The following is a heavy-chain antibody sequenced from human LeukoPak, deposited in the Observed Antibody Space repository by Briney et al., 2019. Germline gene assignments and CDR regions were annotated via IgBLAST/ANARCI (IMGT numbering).Heavy chain of an antibody. D-gene: IGHD2-2*01. CDR1: GFTFSSYG. Sequence: GGSLRLSCAASGFTFSSYGMHWVRQAPGKGLEWVAFIRYDGSNKYYADSVKGRFTISRHNSKNTLYLQMNSLRAEDTAVYYCAKDRIVVVPAAMGVLDYWGQGTLVTVSS. CDR3: AKDRIVVVPAAMGVLDY. CDR2: IRYDGSNK. V-gene: IGHV3-30*02. J-gene: IGHJ4*02.